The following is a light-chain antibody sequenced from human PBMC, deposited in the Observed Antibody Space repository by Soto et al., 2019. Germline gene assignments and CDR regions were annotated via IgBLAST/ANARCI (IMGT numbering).Light chain of an antibody. CDR1: SGHSSYI. V-gene: IGLV4-60*02. CDR3: ETCDSNTHTV. CDR2: LEGSGSY. Sequence: QSVLTQSSSASASLGSSVKLTCTLSSGHSSYIIAWHQQQPGKSPRYLMKLEGSGSYNKGSGVPDRFSGSSSVADRYLTISNLQLEDEAEYYCETCDSNTHTVFGGGTKLTVL. J-gene: IGLJ3*02.